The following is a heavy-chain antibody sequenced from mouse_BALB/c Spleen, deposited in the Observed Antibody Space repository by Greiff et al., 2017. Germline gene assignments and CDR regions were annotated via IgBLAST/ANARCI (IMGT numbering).Heavy chain of an antibody. J-gene: IGHJ4*01. Sequence: DAGGGLVQPKGSLKLSCAASGFTFNTYAMNWVRQAPGKGLEWVARIRSKSNNYATYYADSVKDRFTISRDDSQSMLYLQMNNLKTEDTAMYYCVIGYAMDYWGQGTSVTVSS. CDR2: IRSKSNNYAT. CDR3: VIGYAMDY. V-gene: IGHV10-1*02. CDR1: GFTFNTYA.